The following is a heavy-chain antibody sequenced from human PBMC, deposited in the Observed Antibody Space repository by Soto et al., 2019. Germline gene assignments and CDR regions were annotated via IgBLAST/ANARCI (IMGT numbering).Heavy chain of an antibody. D-gene: IGHD4-17*01. V-gene: IGHV3-23*01. CDR1: GFTFTSFT. CDR3: AKSIRTTLSVYDY. J-gene: IGHJ4*02. CDR2: ISGSGYNT. Sequence: AGGSLRLSCAASGFTFTSFTMNWVRQAPGKGLEWVSAISGSGYNTYDAVSVRGRFTISRDNSMNMLYLQMNSLRGDDTAVYFCAKSIRTTLSVYDYWGQGALLTVSS.